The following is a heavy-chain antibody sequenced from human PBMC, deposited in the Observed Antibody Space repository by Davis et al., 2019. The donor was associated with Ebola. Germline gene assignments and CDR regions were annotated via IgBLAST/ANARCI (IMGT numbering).Heavy chain of an antibody. CDR2: IDPADLQI. CDR1: GFSFTTDW. J-gene: IGHJ4*02. V-gene: IGHV5-10-1*01. Sequence: GESLKTSCKASGFSFTTDWINWVRQVPGKGLQWMGMIDPADLQINYSPTFQDHVTISIDKSIGTAYLEWSSLRASDSAIYFCARQDYWGQGTLVTVSA. CDR3: ARQDY.